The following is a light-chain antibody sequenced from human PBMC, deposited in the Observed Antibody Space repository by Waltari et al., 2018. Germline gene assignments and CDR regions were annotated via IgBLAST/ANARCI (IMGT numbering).Light chain of an antibody. J-gene: IGKJ1*01. V-gene: IGKV3-20*01. CDR2: GAS. CDR3: QQYGTARA. CDR1: QRISSTY. Sequence: ETVLTQSPGTLSLSPGDRATLSCRASQRISSTYLAWYQQKPGQPPRLLIFGASSRATGTPDRFSGSGSGTDFTLTISRLEPEDFAVYYCQQYGTARAFGQGTKVEI.